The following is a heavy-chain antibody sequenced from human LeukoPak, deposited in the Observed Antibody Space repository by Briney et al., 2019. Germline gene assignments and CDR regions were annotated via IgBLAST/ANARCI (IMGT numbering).Heavy chain of an antibody. CDR3: ARGFLELPYAFDI. D-gene: IGHD1-7*01. V-gene: IGHV4-31*03. J-gene: IGHJ3*02. CDR1: GGSISSGGYY. CDR2: IYYSGST. Sequence: SETLSLTCTVSGGSISSGGYYWSWIRQHPGKGLEWIGYIYYSGSTYYNPSLKSRVTISVDTSKNQFSLKLSSVTAADTAVYYSARGFLELPYAFDIWGQGTMVTVSS.